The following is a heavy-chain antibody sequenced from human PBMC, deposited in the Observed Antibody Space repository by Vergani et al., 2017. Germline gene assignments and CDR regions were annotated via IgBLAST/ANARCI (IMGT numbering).Heavy chain of an antibody. CDR3: ARGRGCATISCYVSGAFDY. Sequence: VQLVESGGDLVQPGGSLRLSCAASGFTFSSYSMNWVRQAPGKGLEWVAFIHYDGSHEYYIDSVKGRFTISRDNSKNTLILQMNGLRAEDTAVYYCARGRGCATISCYVSGAFDYWGRGTLVSVSS. D-gene: IGHD2-2*01. V-gene: IGHV3-30*02. CDR1: GFTFSSYS. J-gene: IGHJ4*02. CDR2: IHYDGSHE.